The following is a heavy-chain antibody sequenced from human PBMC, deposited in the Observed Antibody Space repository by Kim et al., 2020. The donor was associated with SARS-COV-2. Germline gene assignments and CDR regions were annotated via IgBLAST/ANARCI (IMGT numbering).Heavy chain of an antibody. J-gene: IGHJ5*02. V-gene: IGHV4-4*07. CDR3: ARETEYNWFDT. Sequence: TNYHPSRKSRVHMSVDTYKNQFSRKLTSVTAADTAVYYCARETEYNWFDTWGQGTLVIVSS. CDR2: T.